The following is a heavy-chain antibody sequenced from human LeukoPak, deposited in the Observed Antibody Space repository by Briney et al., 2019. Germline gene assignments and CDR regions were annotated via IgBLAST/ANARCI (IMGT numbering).Heavy chain of an antibody. CDR1: GFTFRSYA. J-gene: IGHJ4*02. D-gene: IGHD2-15*01. V-gene: IGHV3-23*01. CDR3: AKDRWGSGGSGGGDY. CDR2: INNSGGST. Sequence: GGSLRLSCAASGFTFRSYAMSWVRQAPGKGLEWVSVINNSGGSTYYADSVKGRFTISRDNSKNTLYLQMNSLRAEDTAVYYCAKDRWGSGGSGGGDYWGQGTLVTVSS.